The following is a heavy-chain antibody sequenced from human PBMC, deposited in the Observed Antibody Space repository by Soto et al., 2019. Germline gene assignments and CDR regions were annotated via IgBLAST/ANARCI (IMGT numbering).Heavy chain of an antibody. CDR2: ISAYNGNT. V-gene: IGHV1-18*01. Sequence: QVQLVQSGAEVKKPGASVKVSCKASGYTFTSYGISWVRQAPGQGLEWMGWISAYNGNTNYAQKLQGRVTMTTDTSTRTAYMELRSLRSDDTAVYYCATHRAPYYYDSSGYYYYYYGMDVWGQGTTVTVSS. CDR1: GYTFTSYG. D-gene: IGHD3-22*01. J-gene: IGHJ6*02. CDR3: ATHRAPYYYDSSGYYYYYYGMDV.